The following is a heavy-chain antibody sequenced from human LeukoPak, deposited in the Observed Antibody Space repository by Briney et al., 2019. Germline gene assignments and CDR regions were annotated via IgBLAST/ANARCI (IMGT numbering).Heavy chain of an antibody. CDR2: IYHSGST. CDR3: ARSHGRQTTVNPWRWNY. CDR1: GGSISSGGYY. V-gene: IGHV4-30-2*01. D-gene: IGHD4-17*01. J-gene: IGHJ4*02. Sequence: PSQTLSLTCTVSGGSISSGGYYWSWIRQPPGKGLEWIGYIYHSGSTYYNPSLKSRVTISVDRSKNQFSLKLSSVTAADTAVYYCARSHGRQTTVNPWRWNYWGQGTLVTVSS.